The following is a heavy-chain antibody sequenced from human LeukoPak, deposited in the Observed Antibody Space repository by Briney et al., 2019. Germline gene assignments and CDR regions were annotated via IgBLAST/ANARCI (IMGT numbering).Heavy chain of an antibody. CDR3: ARRARMPLGHDAFDI. V-gene: IGHV3-21*04. CDR2: ISSSSSYI. J-gene: IGHJ3*02. D-gene: IGHD2-2*01. Sequence: GGSLRLSCAASGFTFSSYSMNWVRQAPGKGLEWVSSISSSSSYIYYADSVKGRFTISRDNAKNSLYLQMNSLRAEDTAVYYCARRARMPLGHDAFDIWGQGTMVTVSS. CDR1: GFTFSSYS.